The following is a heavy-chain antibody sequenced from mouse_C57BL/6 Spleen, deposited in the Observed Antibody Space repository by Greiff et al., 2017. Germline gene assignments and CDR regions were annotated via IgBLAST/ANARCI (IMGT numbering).Heavy chain of an antibody. Sequence: VQVVESGPELVKPGASVKISCKASGYAFSSSWMNWVKQRPGKGLEWIGRIYPGDGDTNYNGKFKGKATLTADKSSSTAYMQLSSLTSEDSAVYFCARPPFDYWGQGTTLTVSS. CDR1: GYAFSSSW. CDR2: IYPGDGDT. CDR3: ARPPFDY. V-gene: IGHV1-82*01. J-gene: IGHJ2*01.